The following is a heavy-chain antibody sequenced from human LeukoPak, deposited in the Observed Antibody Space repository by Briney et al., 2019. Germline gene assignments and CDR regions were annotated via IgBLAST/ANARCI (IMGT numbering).Heavy chain of an antibody. V-gene: IGHV1-69*04. CDR3: ARSYSSSWYYFDY. Sequence: SVTVSCTASGGTFSSYAISWVRQAPGQGLEWMGRIIPILGIANYAQKFQGRVTITADKSTSTAYMELSSLRSEDTAVYYCARSYSSSWYYFDYWGQGTLVTVSS. D-gene: IGHD6-13*01. CDR2: IIPILGIA. CDR1: GGTFSSYA. J-gene: IGHJ4*02.